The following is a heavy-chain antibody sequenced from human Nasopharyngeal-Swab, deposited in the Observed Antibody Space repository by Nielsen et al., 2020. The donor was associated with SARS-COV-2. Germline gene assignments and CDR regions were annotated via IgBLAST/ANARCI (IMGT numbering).Heavy chain of an antibody. J-gene: IGHJ4*02. Sequence: VSVKVSCEASGYTFTNYYMHWVRQAPGQGLELMGIINPSGGSTSYAQKFQGRVTMTRDTSTSTVYMELSSLRSEDTAVYYCARARGGYCSGGSCYFDYWGQGTLVTVSS. CDR2: INPSGGST. V-gene: IGHV1-46*01. CDR1: GYTFTNYY. CDR3: ARARGGYCSGGSCYFDY. D-gene: IGHD2-15*01.